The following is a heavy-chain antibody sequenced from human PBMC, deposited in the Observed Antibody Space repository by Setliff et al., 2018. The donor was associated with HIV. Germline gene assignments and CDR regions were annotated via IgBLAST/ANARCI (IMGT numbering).Heavy chain of an antibody. V-gene: IGHV4-4*08. CDR2: IYPNGSP. CDR3: TGDYNSGSYRFDY. J-gene: IGHJ4*02. Sequence: PSETLSLTCTVSGGSINNYYWSWIRQPPGKGLEWIGYIYPNGSPDYPSGNIVYNPSFGSRVTLSLDTSKNQFSLKLTSVTAADAAVYYCTGDYNSGSYRFDYWGQGTPVTVSS. CDR1: GGSINNYY. D-gene: IGHD3-10*01.